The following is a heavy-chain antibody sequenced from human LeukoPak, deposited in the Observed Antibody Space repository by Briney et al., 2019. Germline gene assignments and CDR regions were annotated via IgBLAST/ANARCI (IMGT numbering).Heavy chain of an antibody. CDR1: GGSISSTNW. CDR2: VHLDGII. J-gene: IGHJ4*02. V-gene: IGHV4-4*02. Sequence: SGTLSLICGVSGGSISSTNWWTWVRPPPGKGLEGSGEVHLDGIINYSTYLQSRLAMSVEFSENHISLKLTSVTAADTAVYYCAREGGPYRPLDYTGQGLLVTVSS. CDR3: AREGGPYRPLDY.